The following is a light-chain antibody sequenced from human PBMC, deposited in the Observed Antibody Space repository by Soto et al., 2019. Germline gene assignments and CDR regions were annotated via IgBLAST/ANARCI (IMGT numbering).Light chain of an antibody. J-gene: IGLJ1*01. CDR1: SSNIGAGYD. CDR2: TNN. Sequence: QSVLTQPPSVSGAPGQRVTISCTGSSSNIGAGYDVHWYQQLPGIAPKLLIYTNNNRPSGVPDRFSGSKSGTSASLAITGLQAEEEAEYYCQSYDSALRGYVFGTGNKVTVL. V-gene: IGLV1-40*01. CDR3: QSYDSALRGYV.